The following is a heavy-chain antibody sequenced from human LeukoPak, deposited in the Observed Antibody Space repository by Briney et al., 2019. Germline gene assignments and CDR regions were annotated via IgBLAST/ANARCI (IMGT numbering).Heavy chain of an antibody. CDR2: IRNKANRYTT. V-gene: IGHV3-72*01. CDR1: GFIFSDHY. CDR3: ARRGGSSVYEPDY. J-gene: IGHJ4*02. D-gene: IGHD5/OR15-5a*01. Sequence: GRSLRLSCAASGFIFSDHYMDWVRQAPGKGLEWVGRIRNKANRYTTEYAASVKGRFTISRDDSKNSLYLQMNSLKTEDTAVYYCARRGGSSVYEPDYWGQGTLVTVSS.